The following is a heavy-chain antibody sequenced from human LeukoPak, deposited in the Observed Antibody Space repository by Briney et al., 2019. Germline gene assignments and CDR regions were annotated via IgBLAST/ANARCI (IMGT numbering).Heavy chain of an antibody. D-gene: IGHD6-13*01. CDR1: GFTVSSNY. V-gene: IGHV3-23*01. J-gene: IGHJ5*02. Sequence: GGSLRLSCAAPGFTVSSNYMSWVRQAPGKGLEWVSAISGGGGSTYYADSVKGRFTISRDNSKNTLYLQMSSLRAEDTAVYYCAKDPSSSWRINWFDPWGQGTLVTVSS. CDR2: ISGGGGST. CDR3: AKDPSSSWRINWFDP.